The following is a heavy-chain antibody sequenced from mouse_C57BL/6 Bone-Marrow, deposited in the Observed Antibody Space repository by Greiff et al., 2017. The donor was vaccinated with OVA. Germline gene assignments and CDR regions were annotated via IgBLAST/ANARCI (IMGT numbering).Heavy chain of an antibody. CDR1: GFNIKDDY. D-gene: IGHD1-1*01. CDR3: TTFITTVVARGYWYFDV. V-gene: IGHV14-4*01. CDR2: IDPENGDT. Sequence: EVQLQQSGAELVRPGASVKLSCTASGFNIKDDYMHWVKQRPEQGLEWIGWIDPENGDTEYASKFQGKATITADTSSNTAYLQLSSLTSEDTAVYYCTTFITTVVARGYWYFDVWGTGTTFTVSS. J-gene: IGHJ1*03.